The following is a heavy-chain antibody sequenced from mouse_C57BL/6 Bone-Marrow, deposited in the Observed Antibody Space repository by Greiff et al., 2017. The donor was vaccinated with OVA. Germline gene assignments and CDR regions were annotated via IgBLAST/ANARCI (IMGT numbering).Heavy chain of an antibody. CDR1: GYTFTDSY. D-gene: IGHD2-2*01. V-gene: IGHV1-19*01. CDR3: ARGGDGYDYAMDY. J-gene: IGHJ4*01. CDR2: INPYNGGP. Sequence: EVQLQQSGPVLVKPGASVKMSCKASGYTFTDSYMNWVKQSHGKSLEWIGVINPYNGGPSYNQKFKGKATLTVDKSSSTAYRELNSRTSEDYAVYYCARGGDGYDYAMDYWGQGTSVTGSS.